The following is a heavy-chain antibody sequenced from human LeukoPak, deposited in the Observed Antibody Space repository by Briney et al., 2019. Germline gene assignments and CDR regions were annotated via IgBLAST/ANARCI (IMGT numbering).Heavy chain of an antibody. CDR2: FYHSGTS. CDR3: XRXQTXFYGSGAPFDP. Sequence: SETLSLTCSVSGGSITTNYYWRWIRQPPGGGLGWIASFYHSGTSNYYPSLTTRVTISVDTSKNQFGLQLTSMTAADTAIYYSXRXQTXFYGSGAPFDPWGQGTLVTVSS. CDR1: GGSITTNYY. D-gene: IGHD3-10*01. J-gene: IGHJ5*02. V-gene: IGHV4-39*01.